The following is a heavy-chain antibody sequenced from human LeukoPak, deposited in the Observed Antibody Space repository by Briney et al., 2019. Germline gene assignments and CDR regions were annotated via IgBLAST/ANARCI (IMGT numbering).Heavy chain of an antibody. V-gene: IGHV3-21*01. J-gene: IGHJ4*02. D-gene: IGHD3-22*01. CDR2: VNTVSSYI. CDR1: GFTFSDYS. CDR3: ARLRRNSDRSDFFYYYDH. Sequence: GGSLRLSYAASGFTFSDYSMNWVRQAPGKGLEWVASVNTVSSYIYYADSMRGRFTISRDNAKNSLSLQMNSLRAEDTAVYYCARLRRNSDRSDFFYYYDHWGQGTLVTVSS.